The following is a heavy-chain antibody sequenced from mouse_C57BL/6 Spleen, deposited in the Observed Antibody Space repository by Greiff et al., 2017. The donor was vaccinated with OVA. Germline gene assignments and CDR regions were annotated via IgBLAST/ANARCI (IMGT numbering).Heavy chain of an antibody. CDR2: SRNKANDYTT. Sequence: EVKVVESGGGLVQSGRSLRLSCATSGFTFSDFYMEWVRQAPGKGLEWIAASRNKANDYTTKYSASVKGRFIVSRDTSQSILYLQMNALRAEDTAIYYCARASYDGYFDYWGQGTTLTVSS. J-gene: IGHJ2*01. CDR1: GFTFSDFY. CDR3: ARASYDGYFDY. D-gene: IGHD2-3*01. V-gene: IGHV7-1*01.